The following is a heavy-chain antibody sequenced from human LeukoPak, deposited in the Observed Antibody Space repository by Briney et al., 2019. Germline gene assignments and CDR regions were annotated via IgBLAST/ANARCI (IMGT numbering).Heavy chain of an antibody. CDR1: GGSFSGYY. Sequence: SETLSLTCAVYGGSFSGYYWSWIRQPPGKGLEWIGEINHSGSTNYNPSLKSRVTISVDTSKNQFSLKLSSVTAADTAVYYCARLRGRVYSNSTDYWGQGTLVTVSS. J-gene: IGHJ4*02. CDR3: ARLRGRVYSNSTDY. V-gene: IGHV4-34*01. D-gene: IGHD4-11*01. CDR2: INHSGST.